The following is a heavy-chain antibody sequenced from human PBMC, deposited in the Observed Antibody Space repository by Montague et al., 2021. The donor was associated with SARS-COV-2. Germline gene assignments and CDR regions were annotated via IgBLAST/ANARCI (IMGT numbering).Heavy chain of an antibody. CDR3: ARGGSRDIVLVVYDQGDGLDV. V-gene: IGHV4-59*01. J-gene: IGHJ6*02. CDR1: GDSISNYY. CDR2: IYYIGST. Sequence: SETLSLTCTVSGDSISNYYWSWIRQPPGKGLEWIGYIYYIGSTNYNPSLKSRVTVSVDTSKNQFSLKLSSVTAADTAVYYCARGGSRDIVLVVYDQGDGLDVWGQGTTVTVSS. D-gene: IGHD2-8*02.